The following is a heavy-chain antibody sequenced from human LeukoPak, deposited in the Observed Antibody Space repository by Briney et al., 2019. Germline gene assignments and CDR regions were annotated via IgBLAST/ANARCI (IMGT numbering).Heavy chain of an antibody. D-gene: IGHD5-18*01. Sequence: GGSLRLSCAASGFTFSSYSMNWVRQAPGKGLEWVSSISSSSSYIYYADSVKGRFTISRDNAKNTLYLQMNSLRAEDMAVYYCARNRKYSTTEAFDIWGQGTMVTVSS. CDR2: ISSSSSYI. V-gene: IGHV3-21*01. CDR3: ARNRKYSTTEAFDI. J-gene: IGHJ3*02. CDR1: GFTFSSYS.